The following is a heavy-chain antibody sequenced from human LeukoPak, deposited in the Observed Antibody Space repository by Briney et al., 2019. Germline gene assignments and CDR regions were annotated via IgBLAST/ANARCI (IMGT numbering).Heavy chain of an antibody. J-gene: IGHJ4*02. CDR2: IYGGNGNT. CDR3: ARGWGGDCYHVH. D-gene: IGHD2-21*02. Sequence: GGSLRLSCAASGFTFSSSAMSWVRQAPGQRLEWVGWIYGGNGNTKYSQKFQGRVSITRDTSASTVYMELSSLGSEDTAVYYCARGWGGDCYHVHWGQGTLVTVSS. CDR1: GFTFSSSA. V-gene: IGHV1-3*01.